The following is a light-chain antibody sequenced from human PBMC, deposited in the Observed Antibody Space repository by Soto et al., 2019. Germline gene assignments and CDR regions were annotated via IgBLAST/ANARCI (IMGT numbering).Light chain of an antibody. J-gene: IGKJ4*01. V-gene: IGKV1-39*01. CDR2: AAS. CDR3: QQSYSTPLT. CDR1: QSISTY. Sequence: DIQLTQSPSSLSASVGDRVTVTCRASQSISTYLNWYQQRPGKAPNLLIYAASNMQSGVPSRFSGNGSGTDFALTISSLQPEDFATYYCQQSYSTPLTFGGGTKVDIK.